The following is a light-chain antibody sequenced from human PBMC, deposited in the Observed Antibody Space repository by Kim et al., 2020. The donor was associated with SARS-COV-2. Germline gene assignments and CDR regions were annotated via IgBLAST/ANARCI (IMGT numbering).Light chain of an antibody. CDR3: QRYNKHPLR. CDR1: QDIDKY. J-gene: IGKJ4*02. V-gene: IGKV1-33*01. CDR2: DAS. Sequence: DIQMTQSPSSLSASVGDRVTITCQASQDIDKYLNWYQHKPEKAPKLLIYDASNLQTGVPSRFTGSGSGTDFTFTISNLQPEDIATYYCQRYNKHPLRFGGRTKVDIK.